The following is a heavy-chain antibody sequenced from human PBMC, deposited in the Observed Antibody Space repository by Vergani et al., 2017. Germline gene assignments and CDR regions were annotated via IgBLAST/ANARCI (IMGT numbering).Heavy chain of an antibody. Sequence: QVQLQESGPGLVKPSETLSLTCSVSGNSISSDYYWGWIRQPPGKGLEWIGTINHSGGTYYNPSLKSRVTISVDTSKNQFSLKLTSVTAADTTVYYCARDPMVRAVIVAFDIWGLGTMVTVSS. J-gene: IGHJ3*02. CDR3: ARDPMVRAVIVAFDI. CDR1: GNSISSDYY. V-gene: IGHV4-38-2*02. CDR2: INHSGGT. D-gene: IGHD3-10*01.